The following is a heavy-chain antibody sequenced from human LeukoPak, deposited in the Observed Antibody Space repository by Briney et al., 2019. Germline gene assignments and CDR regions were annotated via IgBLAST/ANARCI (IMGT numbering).Heavy chain of an antibody. J-gene: IGHJ4*02. V-gene: IGHV1-69*05. D-gene: IGHD3-10*01. CDR2: IIPIFGTA. CDR1: GGTFSSYA. CDR3: ARGPLLLWFGEAYYFDY. Sequence: SVEVSCKASGGTFSSYAISWVQQAPGQGLEWMGGIIPIFGTANYAQKFQGRVTITTDESTSTAYMELSSLRSEDTAVYYCARGPLLLWFGEAYYFDYWGQGTLVTVSS.